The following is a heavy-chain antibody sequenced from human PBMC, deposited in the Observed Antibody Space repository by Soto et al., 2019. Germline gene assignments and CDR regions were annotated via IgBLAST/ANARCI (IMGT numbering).Heavy chain of an antibody. V-gene: IGHV1-18*01. Sequence: ASVKVSCKASGYPFHNYGVNWVRQAPGHGLEWMGRINAYNYNTHYAQNFEGRVTMTTDTSTSTAYMELRSLRSDDTAIYYCARLTVVLRLVRDYWGQGTQVTVS. CDR2: INAYNYNT. CDR1: GYPFHNYG. CDR3: ARLTVVLRLVRDY. J-gene: IGHJ4*02. D-gene: IGHD2-8*02.